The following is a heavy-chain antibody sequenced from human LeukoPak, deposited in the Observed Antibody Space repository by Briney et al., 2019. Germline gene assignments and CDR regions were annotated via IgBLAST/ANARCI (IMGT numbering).Heavy chain of an antibody. J-gene: IGHJ4*02. D-gene: IGHD2-8*01. V-gene: IGHV3-13*01. CDR3: ARQNRNGFDY. Sequence: GGSLRLSCAASGFTFSTYDFHWVRQTTGKGLEWVSATGTAGDTWYSGSVKGRFTISRENAKSSMYLQMNSLRVGDTAVYYCARQNRNGFDYWGQGTLVTASS. CDR1: GFTFSTYD. CDR2: TGTAGDT.